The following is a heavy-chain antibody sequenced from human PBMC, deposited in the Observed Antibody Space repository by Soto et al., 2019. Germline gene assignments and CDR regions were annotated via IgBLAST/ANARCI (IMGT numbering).Heavy chain of an antibody. CDR3: TSLRYCSSTSCWDAFDI. J-gene: IGHJ3*02. CDR2: IRSKANSYAT. V-gene: IGHV3-73*01. D-gene: IGHD2-2*01. CDR1: GFTFSGSA. Sequence: EVQLVESGGGLVQPGGSLKLSCAASGFTFSGSAMHWVRQASGKGLEWVGRIRSKANSYATAYAASVKGRFTISRDDSKNTAYLQMNSLKTEDTAVYYCTSLRYCSSTSCWDAFDIWGQGTMLTVSS.